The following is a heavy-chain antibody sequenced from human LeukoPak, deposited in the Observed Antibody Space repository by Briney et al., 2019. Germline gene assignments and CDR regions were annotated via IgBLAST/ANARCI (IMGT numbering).Heavy chain of an antibody. CDR3: ARVPGGGGSYYYYYGMDV. CDR1: GFTVSSNY. D-gene: IGHD1-26*01. Sequence: GGSLRLSCAASGFTVSSNYMSWVRQAPGKGLEWVSVIYSGGSTYYADSVKGRFTISRENSKNTLYLQMNSLRAEDTAVYYCARVPGGGGSYYYYYGMDVWGQGTTVTVSS. V-gene: IGHV3-66*02. CDR2: IYSGGST. J-gene: IGHJ6*02.